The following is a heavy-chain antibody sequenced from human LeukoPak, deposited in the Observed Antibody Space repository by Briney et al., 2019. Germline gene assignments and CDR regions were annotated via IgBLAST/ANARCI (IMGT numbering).Heavy chain of an antibody. CDR3: ARVDFYYDSSGYYSH. D-gene: IGHD3-22*01. Sequence: GGSLRLSCAASGFTFDDYGMSWVRQAPGKGLEWVSYISSSSSTIYYADSVKGRFTISRDNAKNSLYLQMNSLRAEDTAVYYCARVDFYYDSSGYYSHWGQGTLVTVSS. V-gene: IGHV3-48*01. CDR1: GFTFDDYG. CDR2: ISSSSSTI. J-gene: IGHJ4*02.